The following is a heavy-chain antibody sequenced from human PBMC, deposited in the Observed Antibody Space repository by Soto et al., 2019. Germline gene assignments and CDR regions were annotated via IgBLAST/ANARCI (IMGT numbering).Heavy chain of an antibody. J-gene: IGHJ3*02. V-gene: IGHV4-4*07. Sequence: QVQLQESGPGLVKPSETLSLTCTVSGGSISSYYWSWIRQPAGKGLEWIGRIYTSGSTNYNPSLKGRVTMSVDTSKNQFSLKLSSVTAADTAVYYCVTAIAVAGTYDAFDIWGQGTMVTVSS. D-gene: IGHD6-19*01. CDR2: IYTSGST. CDR3: VTAIAVAGTYDAFDI. CDR1: GGSISSYY.